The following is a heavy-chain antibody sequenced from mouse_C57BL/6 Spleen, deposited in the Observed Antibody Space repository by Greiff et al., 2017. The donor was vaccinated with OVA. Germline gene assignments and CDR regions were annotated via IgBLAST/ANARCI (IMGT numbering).Heavy chain of an antibody. V-gene: IGHV3-6*01. CDR1: GYSITSGYY. J-gene: IGHJ2*01. Sequence: EVQLQESGPGLVKPSQSLSLTCSVTGYSITSGYYWNWIRQFPGNKLAWMGYISYDGSNNYNPSLKNRISITRDTSKNQFFLKLNSVTTEDTATYYCARDNDYDGGVDYWGQGTTLTVSS. CDR2: ISYDGSN. CDR3: ARDNDYDGGVDY. D-gene: IGHD2-4*01.